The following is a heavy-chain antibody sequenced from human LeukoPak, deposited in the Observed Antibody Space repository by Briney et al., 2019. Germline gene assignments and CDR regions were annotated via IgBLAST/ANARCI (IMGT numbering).Heavy chain of an antibody. CDR3: AKAPAPRNYHYYYYMDV. V-gene: IGHV3-30*18. Sequence: WGSLRLSCAASGFTFSSYGMHWVRQGPGKGLECVAVISYDGSNKYYADSVKGRFTISRDNSKNTLYLQMNSLRAEDTAVYYCAKAPAPRNYHYYYYMDVWGKGTTVTVSS. CDR1: GFTFSSYG. D-gene: IGHD6-6*01. J-gene: IGHJ6*03. CDR2: ISYDGSNK.